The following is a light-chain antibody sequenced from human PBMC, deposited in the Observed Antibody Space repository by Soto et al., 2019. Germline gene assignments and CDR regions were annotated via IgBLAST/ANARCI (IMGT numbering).Light chain of an antibody. CDR3: QQYGSLSWT. CDR2: GAS. J-gene: IGKJ1*01. V-gene: IGKV3-20*01. CDR1: QSVSSRF. Sequence: EIVLTQSPGTLSLSPGDRVTLSCRAIQSVSSRFLAWYQQKHGQAPSLLIYGASSRATGIPDRFSGSGSGTDFTLTISRLEPEDFAVYYCQQYGSLSWTFGQGTKV.